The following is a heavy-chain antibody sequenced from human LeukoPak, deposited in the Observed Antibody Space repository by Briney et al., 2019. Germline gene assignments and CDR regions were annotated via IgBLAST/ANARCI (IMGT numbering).Heavy chain of an antibody. CDR3: ARDVPYSSGWSYYYYYGMDV. D-gene: IGHD6-19*01. Sequence: ASVKVSCKASGYTFTIYYMHWVRQAPGQGLEWMGIINPSGGSTSYAQKFQGRVTMTRDTSTSTVYMELSSLRSEDTAVYYCARDVPYSSGWSYYYYYGMDVWGQGTTVTVSS. CDR2: INPSGGST. CDR1: GYTFTIYY. V-gene: IGHV1-46*01. J-gene: IGHJ6*02.